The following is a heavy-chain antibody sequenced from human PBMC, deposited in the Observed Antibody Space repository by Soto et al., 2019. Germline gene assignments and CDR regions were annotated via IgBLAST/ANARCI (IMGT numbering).Heavy chain of an antibody. CDR2: ISAYNGNT. J-gene: IGHJ4*02. CDR3: ARVQRGYDFAY. CDR1: GYTFTSYG. V-gene: IGHV1-18*01. D-gene: IGHD5-12*01. Sequence: QVQLVQSGAEVKKPGASGKVSCKASGYTFTSYGINWVRQAPGQGLEWMGWISAYNGNTHYAQKLQGRVTMTTDTSTSTAYVQLRSLRSDDTAVYYCARVQRGYDFAYWGQGTLVTVSS.